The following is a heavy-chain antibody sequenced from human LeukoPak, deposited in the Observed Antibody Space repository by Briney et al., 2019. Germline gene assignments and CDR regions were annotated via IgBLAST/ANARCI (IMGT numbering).Heavy chain of an antibody. D-gene: IGHD3-10*01. J-gene: IGHJ4*02. CDR1: GGSISSSSYY. V-gene: IGHV4-39*07. CDR3: ARDPPPSLLWFGELPTDSNSDY. Sequence: SETLSLTCTVSGGSISSSSYYWGWIRQPPGKGLEWIGSIYYSGSTYYNPSLKSRVTISVDTSKNQFSLKLSSVTAADTAVYYCARDPPPSLLWFGELPTDSNSDYWGQGTLVTVSS. CDR2: IYYSGST.